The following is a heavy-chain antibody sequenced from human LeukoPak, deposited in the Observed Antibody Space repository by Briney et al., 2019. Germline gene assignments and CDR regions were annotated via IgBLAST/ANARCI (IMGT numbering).Heavy chain of an antibody. CDR3: ARDRWFDY. D-gene: IGHD2-15*01. V-gene: IGHV3-21*01. CDR2: ISGGSSHI. Sequence: KPGGSLRLSCAASGFTFSGFSMNWVRQAPGKGLEWVSSISGGSSHIFYADSVKGRFTISRDNAKNSLYLQMNSLRAEDTAVYYCARDRWFDYWGQGTLVTVSS. J-gene: IGHJ4*02. CDR1: GFTFSGFS.